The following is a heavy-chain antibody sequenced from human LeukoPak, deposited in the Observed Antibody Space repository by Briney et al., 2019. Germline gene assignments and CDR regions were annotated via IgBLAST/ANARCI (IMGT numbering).Heavy chain of an antibody. CDR1: GFTFGDYY. CDR3: ARDGGYYYSDNWFDP. D-gene: IGHD3-22*01. V-gene: IGHV3-11*01. CDR2: ISSSGSTI. Sequence: GGSLRLSCAASGFTFGDYYMSWIRQAPGKGLEWVSYISSSGSTIYYADSVKGRFTISRDNAKNSLYLQMNSLRAEDTAVYYCARDGGYYYSDNWFDPWGQGTLVTVSS. J-gene: IGHJ5*02.